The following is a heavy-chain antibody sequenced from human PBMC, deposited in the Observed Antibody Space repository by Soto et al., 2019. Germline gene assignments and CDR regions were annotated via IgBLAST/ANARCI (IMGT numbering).Heavy chain of an antibody. D-gene: IGHD5-12*01. V-gene: IGHV4-4*07. CDR3: VRGRSYSVYDF. CDR2: IYPSGST. J-gene: IGHJ4*02. Sequence: SETLSLTCTVSGGSISGHSWIWIRQPAGKGLEWIGHIYPSGSTSYNPSLRSRVTMSLDTSSNQIFLNLTSVAAADTAVFYCVRGRSYSVYDFWGPGTLVTVSS. CDR1: GGSISGHS.